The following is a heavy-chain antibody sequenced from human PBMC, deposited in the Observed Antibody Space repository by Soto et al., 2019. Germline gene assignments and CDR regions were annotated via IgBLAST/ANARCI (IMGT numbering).Heavy chain of an antibody. CDR3: ARGGGNSGYFDY. CDR1: GGSFSGYY. CDR2: INHSGST. V-gene: IGHV4-34*01. J-gene: IGHJ4*02. D-gene: IGHD6-19*01. Sequence: SETLSLTCAVYGGSFSGYYWSWIRQPPGKGLEWIGEINHSGSTNYNPSLKSRVTISVDTSKNQFSLKLSSVTAADTAVYYCARGGGNSGYFDYWGQGTLVTVSS.